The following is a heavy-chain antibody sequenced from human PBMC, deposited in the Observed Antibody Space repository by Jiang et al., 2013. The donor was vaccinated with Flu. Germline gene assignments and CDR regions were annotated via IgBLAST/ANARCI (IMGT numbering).Heavy chain of an antibody. CDR1: GYTFTNYG. CDR2: IGTYNGNT. D-gene: IGHD2-2*01. V-gene: IGHV1-18*01. CDR3: ARDLGGEGVPTAMNLGY. J-gene: IGHJ4*02. Sequence: GAEVKKPGASVKVSCKASGYTFTNYGISWVRQAPGQGLEWMGWIGTYNGNTNYAQKPQGRVTMTTDTSASTAYMELRSLRSDDTAVYYCARDLGGEGVPTAMNLGYWGQGTLVTVSS.